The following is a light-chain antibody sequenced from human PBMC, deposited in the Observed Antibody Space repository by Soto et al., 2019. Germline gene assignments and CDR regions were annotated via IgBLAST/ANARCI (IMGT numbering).Light chain of an antibody. CDR1: RSDIGDSNF. V-gene: IGLV2-14*01. CDR2: EVN. CDR3: ASFRSGAILV. J-gene: IGLJ1*01. Sequence: QSVLTQPTSVSGSPGQSVTFSCTGPRSDIGDSNFISWYQHSPGKAPRLLIYEVNNRPSGVSKRFSGSKAGNTASLTISGLLDDDEADYFCASFRSGAILVFGSGTKVTVL.